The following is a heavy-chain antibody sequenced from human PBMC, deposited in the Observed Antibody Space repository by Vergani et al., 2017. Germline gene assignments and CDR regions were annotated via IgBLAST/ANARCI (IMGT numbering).Heavy chain of an antibody. D-gene: IGHD6-19*01. J-gene: IGHJ1*01. CDR3: AKQASSGWYGHFQH. V-gene: IGHV3-30*02. CDR1: GFSFNTYG. CDR2: IGYDGRIK. Sequence: QVQLVETGGGVVQPGGSLRLYCATSGFSFNTYGAHWVRQAPGKGLEWVAFIGYDGRIKYNVDSVKGRFTISRDTSKKTLSLQMRSLRADDTAVYYCAKQASSGWYGHFQHWGQGTLVTVSS.